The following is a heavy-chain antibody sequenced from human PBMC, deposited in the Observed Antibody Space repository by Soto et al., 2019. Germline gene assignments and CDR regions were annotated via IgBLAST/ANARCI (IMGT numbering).Heavy chain of an antibody. CDR3: ARVPDR. D-gene: IGHD2-2*01. CDR1: GGSIGSGGYS. J-gene: IGHJ5*02. Sequence: PSETLSLTCAVSGGSIGSGGYSWGGIRQPPGKGLEWIGYIYHSGSTYYNPSLKSRVTISVDRSKNQFSLKLSSVTAADTAVYYCARVPDRWGQGTLLTVSS. V-gene: IGHV4-30-2*01. CDR2: IYHSGST.